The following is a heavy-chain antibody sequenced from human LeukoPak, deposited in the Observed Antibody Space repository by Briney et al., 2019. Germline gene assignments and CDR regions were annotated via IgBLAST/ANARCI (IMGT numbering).Heavy chain of an antibody. D-gene: IGHD3-3*01. CDR1: GGSISSDY. J-gene: IGHJ4*02. CDR2: IYYSGNT. V-gene: IGHV4-59*08. CDR3: ASYDFWSGYSNYFEY. Sequence: PSETLSLTCTVSGGSISSDYWSWIRQPPGKGLEWIGYIYYSGNTNYNPSLKSRVTISVDTSKNHFSLKLSSVTAADTAVYYCASYDFWSGYSNYFEYWGQGTLVTVSS.